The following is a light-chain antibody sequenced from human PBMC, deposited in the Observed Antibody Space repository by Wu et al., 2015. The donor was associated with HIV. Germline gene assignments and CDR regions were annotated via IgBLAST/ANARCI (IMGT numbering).Light chain of an antibody. V-gene: IGKV1-39*01. J-gene: IGKJ2*02. Sequence: DIQMTQSPSSLSASVGDRVTITCRASQSISNYLNWYQQKPGKAPKLLIYAASSLQSGAPSRFSGSGSGTDFTLTISSLQPEDFATYYCQQSYSTPGTLGQGTKLEIK. CDR2: AAS. CDR3: QQSYSTPGT. CDR1: QSISNY.